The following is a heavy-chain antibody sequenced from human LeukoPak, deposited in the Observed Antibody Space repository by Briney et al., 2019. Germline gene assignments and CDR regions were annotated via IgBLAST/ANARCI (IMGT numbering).Heavy chain of an antibody. J-gene: IGHJ4*02. CDR2: INPKSGGT. D-gene: IGHD5-12*01. CDR3: ARDFGGYSGFDY. V-gene: IGHV1-2*02. CDR1: GYTFTDYY. Sequence: ASVKVSCKASGYTFTDYYMHWVRQAPGQGLEWMGWINPKSGGTKYAQRFQGRMTMTRDTSINTAYMELSSLRSDDTAVYYCARDFGGYSGFDYWGQGTLVTVSS.